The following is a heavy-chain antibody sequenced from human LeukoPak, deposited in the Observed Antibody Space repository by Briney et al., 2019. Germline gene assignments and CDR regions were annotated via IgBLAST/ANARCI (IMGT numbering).Heavy chain of an antibody. CDR3: AKEGSYNPFDY. Sequence: PGRSPRLSCAAAGFIFSLYGMHWVRQPPGKGLEWVAVISYDGSNKYYADSVNGRFTISRDNSKNTLYLQMTSLRADDTAVYYCAKEGSYNPFDYWGQGTLVTVSS. CDR2: ISYDGSNK. D-gene: IGHD1-14*01. V-gene: IGHV3-30*18. J-gene: IGHJ4*02. CDR1: GFIFSLYG.